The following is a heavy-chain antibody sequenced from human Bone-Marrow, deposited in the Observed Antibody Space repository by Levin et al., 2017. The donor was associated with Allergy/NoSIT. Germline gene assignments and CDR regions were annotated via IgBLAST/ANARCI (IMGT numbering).Heavy chain of an antibody. Sequence: SETLSLTCTVSGGSVSSVNYQWSWVRQPPGKGLEWIGYIFYTGSTDYSPSFSSRVTISIDTSNMQISLKLTSMTAAVTAVYYGERGSSEITKKVYDYMDVWGNGTTVTVSS. CDR2: IFYTGST. CDR3: ERGSSEITKKVYDYMDV. J-gene: IGHJ6*03. CDR1: GGSVSSVNYQ. V-gene: IGHV4-61*01. D-gene: IGHD1-20*01.